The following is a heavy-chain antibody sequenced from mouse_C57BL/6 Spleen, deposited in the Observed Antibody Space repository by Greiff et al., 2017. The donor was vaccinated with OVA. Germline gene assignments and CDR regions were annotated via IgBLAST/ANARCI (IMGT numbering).Heavy chain of an antibody. CDR3: ARHGSSFDY. D-gene: IGHD1-1*01. V-gene: IGHV1-82*01. J-gene: IGHJ2*01. Sequence: VQLQESGPELVKPGASVKISCKASGYAFSSSWMNWVKQRPGKGLEWIGRIYPGDGDTNYNGKFKGKATLTADKSSSTAYMQLSSLTSEDSAVYFCARHGSSFDYWGQGTTLTVSS. CDR1: GYAFSSSW. CDR2: IYPGDGDT.